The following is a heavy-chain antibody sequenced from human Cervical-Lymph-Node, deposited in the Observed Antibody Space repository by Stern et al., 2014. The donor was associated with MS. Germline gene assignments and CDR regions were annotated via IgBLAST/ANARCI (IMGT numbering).Heavy chain of an antibody. CDR1: GFTFRSYW. V-gene: IGHV3-74*01. D-gene: IGHD2-21*02. Sequence: VQLVESGGGLVQPGGSLRLSCAPSGFTFRSYWMILARQAPGKGLVWVSRINSDGSSTSYPDSVKGRFTISRDNAKNTLYLQMNSLRAEDTAVYYCARDPSYCGGDCYANWFDPWGQGTLVTVSP. CDR3: ARDPSYCGGDCYANWFDP. J-gene: IGHJ5*02. CDR2: INSDGSST.